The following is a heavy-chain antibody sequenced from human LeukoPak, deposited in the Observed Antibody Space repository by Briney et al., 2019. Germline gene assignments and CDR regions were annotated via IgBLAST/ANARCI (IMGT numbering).Heavy chain of an antibody. V-gene: IGHV3-30*18. Sequence: GRSLRLSCAASGFTFSSYGMHWVRQAPGKGLEWVAVISYDGSNKYYADSVKGRFTISRDNSKNTLYLQMNSLRAEDTAVYYCAKDPSEGYYYDSSGYYDYWGQGTLVTVS. CDR2: ISYDGSNK. CDR3: AKDPSEGYYYDSSGYYDY. CDR1: GFTFSSYG. J-gene: IGHJ4*02. D-gene: IGHD3-22*01.